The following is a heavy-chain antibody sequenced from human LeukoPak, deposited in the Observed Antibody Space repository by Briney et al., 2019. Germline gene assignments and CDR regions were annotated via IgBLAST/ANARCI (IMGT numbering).Heavy chain of an antibody. D-gene: IGHD3-10*01. CDR3: ARPTLQTLGA. Sequence: ASVKVSCKASGSTFSRFAMSWVRRAPRQGLEWMGWINPNSGGTNYAQKFQGRVTMTRDTSVSTAYMEVSSLRPDDTAVYYCARPTLQTLGAWGQGTLVTVSS. CDR2: INPNSGGT. CDR1: GSTFSRFA. J-gene: IGHJ5*02. V-gene: IGHV1-2*02.